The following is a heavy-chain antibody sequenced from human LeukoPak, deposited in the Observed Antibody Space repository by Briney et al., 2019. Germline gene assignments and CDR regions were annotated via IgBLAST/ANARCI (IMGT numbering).Heavy chain of an antibody. CDR3: ARLRIIMVRGPPGQFDP. CDR2: IYYSGST. CDR1: GGSISSYY. Sequence: SETLSLTCTVSGGSISSYYWSWIRQPPGKGLEWIGYIYYSGSTNYNPSLKSRVTISVDTSKNQFSLKLSSVTAADTAVYYCARLRIIMVRGPPGQFDPWGQGTLVTVSS. D-gene: IGHD3-10*01. J-gene: IGHJ5*02. V-gene: IGHV4-59*08.